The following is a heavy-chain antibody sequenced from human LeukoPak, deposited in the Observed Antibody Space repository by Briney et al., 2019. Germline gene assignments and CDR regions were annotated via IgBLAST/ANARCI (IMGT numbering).Heavy chain of an antibody. D-gene: IGHD3-3*01. J-gene: IGHJ4*02. V-gene: IGHV3-30*04. CDR1: ESTSTIYA. CDR3: ASRVAFGVVIKHG. Sequence: GGSLRLSCTVSESTSTIYAMHWVRQAPGKGLQWVGVITSDGTNKYYADSVKGRFTISRDNSKNTLYLQMNSLRAEDTAVYYCASRVAFGVVIKHGWGQGTLVTVSS. CDR2: ITSDGTNK.